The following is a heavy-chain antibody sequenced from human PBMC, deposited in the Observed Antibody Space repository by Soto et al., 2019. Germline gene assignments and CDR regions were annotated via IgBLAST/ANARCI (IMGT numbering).Heavy chain of an antibody. D-gene: IGHD6-13*01. CDR2: VYNSGST. V-gene: IGHV4-59*01. CDR3: ARYRREAVAGYTLDN. CDR1: GDSISSNY. Sequence: PSETLSLTCTVSGDSISSNYLTWIRQPPGKGLEWIGYVYNSGSTNYNPSLKSRVTISEDTSKSQFSPKVNSMTAADTAVYYCARYRREAVAGYTLDNWGQGILVTVSS. J-gene: IGHJ4*02.